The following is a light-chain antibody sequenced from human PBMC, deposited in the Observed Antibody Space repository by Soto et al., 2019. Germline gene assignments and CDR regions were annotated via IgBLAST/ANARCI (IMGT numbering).Light chain of an antibody. CDR2: EVT. CDR1: RSDVGANHY. J-gene: IGLJ1*01. V-gene: IGLV2-14*01. CDR3: TPHTGGGSLDV. Sequence: SALTQPASVSGSPGQSITISCTGTRSDVGANHYVSWYQQYPGEAPKVIIYEVTNRPSGVSNRFSGSKSDHTASLTISGLQAEDEADYYCTPHTGGGSLDVFGTGTKVT.